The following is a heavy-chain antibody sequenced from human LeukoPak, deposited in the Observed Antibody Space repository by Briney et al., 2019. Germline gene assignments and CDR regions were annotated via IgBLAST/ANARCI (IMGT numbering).Heavy chain of an antibody. CDR2: INPSGGST. D-gene: IGHD3-22*01. J-gene: IGHJ6*03. V-gene: IGHV1-46*01. CDR1: GGTFSSYA. Sequence: ASVKVSCKASGGTFSSYAISWVRQAPGQGLEWMGIINPSGGSTSYAQKFQGRVTMTRDTSTSTVYMELSSLRSEDTAVYYCARAMIVNYPPRGYMDVWGKGTTVTVSS. CDR3: ARAMIVNYPPRGYMDV.